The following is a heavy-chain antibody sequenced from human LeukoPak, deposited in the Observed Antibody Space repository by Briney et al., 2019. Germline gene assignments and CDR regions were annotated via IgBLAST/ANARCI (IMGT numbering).Heavy chain of an antibody. CDR2: ISPSGSDM. CDR1: GFTFSSFE. Sequence: GGSLRLSCAASGFTFSSFEMDWVRQAPGKGLEWVSYISPSGSDMSYRDSVKGRFSISRGNAMNSLYLQMNSLRAEDTAVYYCTRDEVGATTEFDSWGQGTLVTVSS. J-gene: IGHJ4*02. D-gene: IGHD1-26*01. V-gene: IGHV3-48*03. CDR3: TRDEVGATTEFDS.